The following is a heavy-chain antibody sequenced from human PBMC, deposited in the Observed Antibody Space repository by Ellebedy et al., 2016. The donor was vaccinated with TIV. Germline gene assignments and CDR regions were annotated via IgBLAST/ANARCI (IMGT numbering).Heavy chain of an antibody. CDR3: ARTSGYSGNWGLDL. V-gene: IGHV5-51*01. CDR2: TLPANSDI. D-gene: IGHD6-13*01. J-gene: IGHJ5*02. CDR1: GYSFTSYW. Sequence: PGGSLRLSCQVFGYSFTSYWVGWVRQMPGKGLAWMGNTLPANSDIRYSPSFEGQVTISADKSISTAYLQWSSLKASDTAIYYCARTSGYSGNWGLDLWGQGTLVTVSS.